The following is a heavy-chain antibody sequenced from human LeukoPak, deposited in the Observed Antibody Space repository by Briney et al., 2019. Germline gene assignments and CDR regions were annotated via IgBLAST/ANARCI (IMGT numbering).Heavy chain of an antibody. CDR3: ARDRRGSYYDY. CDR1: GFTFSSYW. J-gene: IGHJ4*02. Sequence: GGSLGLSCAASGFTFSSYWMSWVRQAPGKGLEWVANIKQDGSEKYYVDSVKGRFTISRDNAKNSLYLQMNSLRAEDTAVYYCARDRRGSYYDYWGQGTLVTVSS. CDR2: IKQDGSEK. D-gene: IGHD1-26*01. V-gene: IGHV3-7*01.